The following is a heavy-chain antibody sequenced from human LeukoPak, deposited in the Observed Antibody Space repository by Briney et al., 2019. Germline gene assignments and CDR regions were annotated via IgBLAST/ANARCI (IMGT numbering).Heavy chain of an antibody. CDR1: GFTFSSYA. V-gene: IGHV3-23*01. Sequence: GGSLRLSCAASGFTFSSYAMSWVRQAPGKGLEWVSAISGSGGSTYYADSVKGRFTISRDNSKNTLYLQMSSLRAEDTAVYYCAKAMGWKLLPAYNWFDPWGQGTLVTVSS. D-gene: IGHD1-26*01. J-gene: IGHJ5*02. CDR3: AKAMGWKLLPAYNWFDP. CDR2: ISGSGGST.